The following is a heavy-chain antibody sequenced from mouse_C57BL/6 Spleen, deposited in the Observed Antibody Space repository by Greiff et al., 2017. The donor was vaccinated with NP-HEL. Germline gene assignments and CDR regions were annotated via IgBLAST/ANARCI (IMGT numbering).Heavy chain of an antibody. CDR2: INPSNGGT. Sequence: QVQLQQSGTELVKPGASVKLSCKASGYTFTSYWMHWVKQRPGQGLEWIGNINPSNGGTNYNEKSKSKATLTVDKSSSTAYMQLSSLTSEDSAVYYCARTPNYYYGRDFDYWGQGTTLTVSS. CDR3: ARTPNYYYGRDFDY. CDR1: GYTFTSYW. J-gene: IGHJ2*01. V-gene: IGHV1-53*01. D-gene: IGHD1-1*01.